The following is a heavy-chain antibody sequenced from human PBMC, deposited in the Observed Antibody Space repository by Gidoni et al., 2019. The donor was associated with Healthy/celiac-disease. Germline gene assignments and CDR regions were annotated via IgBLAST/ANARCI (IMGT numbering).Heavy chain of an antibody. V-gene: IGHV3-21*01. D-gene: IGHD2-2*02. J-gene: IGHJ4*02. CDR2: SSSSSSYI. CDR3: ARGRRDGYTFDY. Sequence: EVQLVESGGGLVKPGGSLRLSCAASGFTFSSYSMNWVRQPPVKGLEWVSSSSSSSSYIYYADSVKGRFTISRDNAKNSLYLQMNSLRAEETAVYYCARGRRDGYTFDYWGQGTLVTVSS. CDR1: GFTFSSYS.